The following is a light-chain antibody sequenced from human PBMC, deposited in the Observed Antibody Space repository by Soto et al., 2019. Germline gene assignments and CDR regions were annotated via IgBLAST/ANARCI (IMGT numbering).Light chain of an antibody. J-gene: IGKJ1*01. V-gene: IGKV3-15*01. CDR3: QQYNNWPRT. CDR1: QSVISTY. Sequence: EIVLTHSPGTLSLSPWEIATLSCRASQSVISTYLAWYQQKPGQAPRLLIHSASTRATGIPATFSGSGSGTEFTLTVSSLQSEDFAVYYCQQYNNWPRTFGQGTKVDIK. CDR2: SAS.